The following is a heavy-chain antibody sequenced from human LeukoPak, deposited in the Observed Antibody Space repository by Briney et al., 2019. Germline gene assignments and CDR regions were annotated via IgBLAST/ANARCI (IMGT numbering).Heavy chain of an antibody. D-gene: IGHD3-3*01. J-gene: IGHJ4*02. CDR3: ARVAVDFWSGYYTLSPPRFDY. Sequence: TSETLSLTCTVSGGSIRSSYYYWGWLRQPPGKGLEWIGEINHSGSTNYNPSLKSRVTISVDTSKNQFSLKLSSVTAADTAVYYCARVAVDFWSGYYTLSPPRFDYWGQGTLVTVSS. CDR2: INHSGST. V-gene: IGHV4-39*07. CDR1: GGSIRSSYYY.